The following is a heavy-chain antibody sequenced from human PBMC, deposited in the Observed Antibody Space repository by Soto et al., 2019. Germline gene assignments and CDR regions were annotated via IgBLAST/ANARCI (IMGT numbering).Heavy chain of an antibody. V-gene: IGHV1-2*02. J-gene: IGHJ4*02. CDR1: GYTFTGDY. D-gene: IGHD3-10*01. Sequence: ASVKVSCKASGYTFTGDYMHWVRQAPGQGLEWMGWINPNSGGTNYAQKFQGRVTMTRDTSISTAYMELSRLRSDDTAVYYCARASRRWRLGDIPYWGQGTLVPVSS. CDR2: INPNSGGT. CDR3: ARASRRWRLGDIPY.